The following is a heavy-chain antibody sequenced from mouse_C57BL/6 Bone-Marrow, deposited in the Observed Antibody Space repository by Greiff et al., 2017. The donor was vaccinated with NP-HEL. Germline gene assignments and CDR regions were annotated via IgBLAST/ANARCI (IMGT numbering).Heavy chain of an antibody. J-gene: IGHJ3*01. CDR2: IYPRSGNT. Sequence: QVQLQQSGAELARPGASVKLSCKASGYTFTSYGISWVKQRTGQGLEWIGEIYPRSGNTYYNEKVKGKATLTADKSSSTAYMELRSLTSEDSAVYFCARERGTLAWFAYWGQGTLVTVSA. CDR1: GYTFTSYG. V-gene: IGHV1-81*01. D-gene: IGHD2-14*01. CDR3: ARERGTLAWFAY.